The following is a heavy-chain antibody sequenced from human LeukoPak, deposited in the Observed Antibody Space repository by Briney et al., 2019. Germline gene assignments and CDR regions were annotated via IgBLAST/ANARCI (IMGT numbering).Heavy chain of an antibody. V-gene: IGHV3-21*01. D-gene: IGHD2-15*01. Sequence: GGSLRLSCAASGFTFSSYSMNWVRQAPGKGLEWVSSISSSSYIYYADSVKGRFTISRDNAKNSLYLQMNSLRAEDTAVYYCARESGVYCSGGSCYPGRDYYGMDVWGQGTTVTVSS. CDR2: ISSSSYI. CDR3: ARESGVYCSGGSCYPGRDYYGMDV. CDR1: GFTFSSYS. J-gene: IGHJ6*02.